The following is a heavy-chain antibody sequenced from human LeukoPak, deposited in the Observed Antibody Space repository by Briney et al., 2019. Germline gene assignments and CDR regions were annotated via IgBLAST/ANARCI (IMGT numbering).Heavy chain of an antibody. J-gene: IGHJ4*02. CDR2: ISGSGGST. D-gene: IGHD6-13*01. CDR3: AKEVGLSAAGTRGDFDY. Sequence: GGSLRLSCAASGFTFSSYAMSWVRQAPGKGLVCISSISGSGGSTYYADSVKGRFTISRDNSKNTLYLQMSSLRAEDTALYYCAKEVGLSAAGTRGDFDYWGQGTLVTVSS. CDR1: GFTFSSYA. V-gene: IGHV3-23*01.